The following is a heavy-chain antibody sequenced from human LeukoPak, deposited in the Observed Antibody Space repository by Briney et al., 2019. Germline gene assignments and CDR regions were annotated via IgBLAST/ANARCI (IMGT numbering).Heavy chain of an antibody. J-gene: IGHJ3*02. CDR3: ARDGETYSSRPEAFDI. Sequence: SVKVSCKASGGTFSSYAISWVRQAPGQGLEWMGGIIPIFGTANYAQKFQGRVTITTDESTSTAYMELSSLRSEDTAVYYCARDGETYSSRPEAFDIWGQGTMVTVSS. V-gene: IGHV1-69*05. CDR1: GGTFSSYA. D-gene: IGHD6-13*01. CDR2: IIPIFGTA.